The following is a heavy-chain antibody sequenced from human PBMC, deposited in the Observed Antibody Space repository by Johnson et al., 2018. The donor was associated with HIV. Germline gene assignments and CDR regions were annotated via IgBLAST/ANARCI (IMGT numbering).Heavy chain of an antibody. V-gene: IGHV3-53*01. CDR2: SGSGGGT. Sequence: VQLVESGGGLIQPGGSLRLSCAASGFTVSSNYMSWVRQAPGKGLEWVSGISGSGGGTYYADSVKGRFTISRDNSKNTLYLQMNSLRTEDTALYYCTTAIYSYDTRDTRAFDIWGQGTMVTVSS. D-gene: IGHD3-22*01. CDR1: GFTVSSNY. CDR3: TTAIYSYDTRDTRAFDI. J-gene: IGHJ3*02.